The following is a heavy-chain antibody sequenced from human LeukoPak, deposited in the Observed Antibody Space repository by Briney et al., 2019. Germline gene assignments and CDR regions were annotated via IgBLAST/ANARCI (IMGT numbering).Heavy chain of an antibody. CDR1: GFALSTYA. V-gene: IGHV3-23*01. Sequence: GGSLSLSCAPSGFALSTYAMTWVRQAPEKRLQWVSTIGTSGRATHYADSVEGRFTISRDNSKNTLYLQMNSLRADDTAVYYCAKARGSSVYEQFDYWGQGTQVTVSP. CDR2: IGTSGRAT. CDR3: AKARGSSVYEQFDY. D-gene: IGHD5/OR15-5a*01. J-gene: IGHJ4*02.